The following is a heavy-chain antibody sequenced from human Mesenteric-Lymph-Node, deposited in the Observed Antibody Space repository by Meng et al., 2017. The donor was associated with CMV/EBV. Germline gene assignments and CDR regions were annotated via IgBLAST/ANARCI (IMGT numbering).Heavy chain of an antibody. D-gene: IGHD6-13*01. Sequence: GGSLRLSCAASGFSFDSYAMTWVRQAPGKGLEWVPVISGNGETTFYAESVKGRFIISRDNSKNTLYLQMDSLGAEDTAVYYCAKDRAVVGPVVGYFDSWGQGSLVTVSS. CDR3: AKDRAVVGPVVGYFDS. J-gene: IGHJ4*02. V-gene: IGHV3-23*01. CDR1: GFSFDSYA. CDR2: ISGNGETT.